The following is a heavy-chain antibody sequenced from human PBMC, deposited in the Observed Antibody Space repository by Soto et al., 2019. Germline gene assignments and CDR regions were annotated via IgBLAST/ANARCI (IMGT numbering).Heavy chain of an antibody. V-gene: IGHV4-30-4*01. CDR1: GGSVNSADYY. J-gene: IGHJ6*02. CDR2: IFYSGTT. CDR3: ARDLWVEPELYYYGMDV. Sequence: SETLSLTCTVSGGSVNSADYYWSWIRQTPGKGLEWIGHIFYSGTTYYNPSLKSRLTISVDTSKNHFSLRLTSVTAADTAVYYCARDLWVEPELYYYGMDVWGQGTTVTVSS. D-gene: IGHD1-1*01.